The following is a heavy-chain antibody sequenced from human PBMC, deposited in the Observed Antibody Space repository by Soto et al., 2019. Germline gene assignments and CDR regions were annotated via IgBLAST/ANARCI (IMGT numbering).Heavy chain of an antibody. CDR1: GDTFNFYY. D-gene: IGHD3-10*01. CDR2: VNPIVSMS. V-gene: IGHV1-69*02. Sequence: QVQLVQSGAEVKRPGSSVKVSCKASGDTFNFYYITWVRQAPGLGLEWMGRVNPIVSMSNYAQKFKGRVTITADKYTSTAYTGLSTLRSEDTAIYYCASSYGSGYRAFDYWGQGALFTVSS. CDR3: ASSYGSGYRAFDY. J-gene: IGHJ4*02.